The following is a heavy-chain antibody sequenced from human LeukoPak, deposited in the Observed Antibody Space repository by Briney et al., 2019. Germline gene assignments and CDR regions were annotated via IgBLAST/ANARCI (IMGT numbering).Heavy chain of an antibody. V-gene: IGHV1-18*01. CDR3: ARDGGSGSYYNSYYYYYMDV. D-gene: IGHD3-10*01. J-gene: IGHJ6*03. CDR2: ISAYNGNT. CDR1: GYTFTSYG. Sequence: GASVKVSCKASGYTFTSYGISWVRQAPGQGLEWMGWISAYNGNTNYAQKLQGRVTMTTDTSTSTAYMELRSLRAEDTAVYYCARDGGSGSYYNSYYYYYMDVWGKGTTVTISS.